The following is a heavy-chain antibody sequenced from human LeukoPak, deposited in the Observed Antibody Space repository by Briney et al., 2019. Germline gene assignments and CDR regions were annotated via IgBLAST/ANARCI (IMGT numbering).Heavy chain of an antibody. CDR2: IYYSGTT. Sequence: PSETLSLTCTVSGGSISSHYWSWIRQPPGKGLEWIGYIYYSGTTNYNPSLKSRVTISVDTSKNQFSLKLSSVTAADTAVYYCARDHLFGVVKGGIINWFDPWGQGTLVTVSS. CDR3: ARDHLFGVVKGGIINWFDP. J-gene: IGHJ5*02. D-gene: IGHD3-3*01. V-gene: IGHV4-59*11. CDR1: GGSISSHY.